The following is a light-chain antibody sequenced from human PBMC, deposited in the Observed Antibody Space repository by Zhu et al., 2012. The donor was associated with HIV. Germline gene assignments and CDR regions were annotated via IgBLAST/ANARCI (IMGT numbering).Light chain of an antibody. CDR2: GAS. CDR1: QSVSSN. CDR3: QQYGTSWT. V-gene: IGKV3-15*01. J-gene: IGKJ1*01. Sequence: ETVMTQSPATLSVSPGERATLSCRASQSVSSNLAWYQKKPGQAPRLLIYGASTRPPGIPARFSGSGSGTEFTPTISRLESEDFAVYYCQQYGTSWTFGPGTKVEIK.